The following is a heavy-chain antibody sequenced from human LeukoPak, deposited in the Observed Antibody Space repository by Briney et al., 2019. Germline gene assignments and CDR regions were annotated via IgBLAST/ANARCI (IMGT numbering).Heavy chain of an antibody. Sequence: SETLSLTCTVSGGSTSSYYWSWIRQPPGKGLEWIGYIYYSGSTNYNPSLKSRVTISVDTSKNQFSLKLSSVTAADTAVYYCARSFVDSSGYYDDYWGQGTLVTVSS. J-gene: IGHJ4*02. CDR2: IYYSGST. CDR1: GGSTSSYY. D-gene: IGHD3-22*01. CDR3: ARSFVDSSGYYDDY. V-gene: IGHV4-59*01.